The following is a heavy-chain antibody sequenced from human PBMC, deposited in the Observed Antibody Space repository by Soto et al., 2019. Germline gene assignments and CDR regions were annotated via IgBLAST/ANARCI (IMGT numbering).Heavy chain of an antibody. CDR3: AKDMKWGGMTTIHYFDS. CDR2: ISSNSDTI. J-gene: IGHJ4*02. Sequence: GGSLRLSCVASGFTADDYAMHWVRQAPGKGLEWVSGISSNSDTIDYADSVKGRFTISRDNAKNSLFLQMNSLRPEDTALYFCAKDMKWGGMTTIHYFDSWGQGTLVTVSS. V-gene: IGHV3-9*02. D-gene: IGHD4-17*01. CDR1: GFTADDYA.